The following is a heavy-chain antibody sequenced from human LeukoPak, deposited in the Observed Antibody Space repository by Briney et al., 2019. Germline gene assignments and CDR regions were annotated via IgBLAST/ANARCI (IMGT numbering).Heavy chain of an antibody. Sequence: ASVKVSCKASGYTFTSYDINWVRQATGQGLEWMGGLIPMFGTANYAQKFQDRVTITTDESTSTAYMEVSSLRSEDTAVYYCARGNKRVTLIRGITYYYFHNMDVWGKGTTVTVSS. CDR2: LIPMFGTA. CDR3: ARGNKRVTLIRGITYYYFHNMDV. V-gene: IGHV1-69*05. CDR1: GYTFTSYD. J-gene: IGHJ6*03. D-gene: IGHD3-10*01.